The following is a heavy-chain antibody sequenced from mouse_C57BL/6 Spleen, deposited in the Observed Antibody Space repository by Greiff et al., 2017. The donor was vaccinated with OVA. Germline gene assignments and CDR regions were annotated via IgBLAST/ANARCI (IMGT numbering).Heavy chain of an antibody. CDR3: ARAYYGNSPWFAY. CDR1: GYTFTDYN. CDR2: INPNNGGT. J-gene: IGHJ3*01. V-gene: IGHV1-22*01. Sequence: VQLKESGPELVKPGASVKMSCKASGYTFTDYNMHWVKQSHGKSLEWIGYINPNNGGTSYNQKFKGKATLTVNKSSSTAYMELRSLTSEDSAVYYCARAYYGNSPWFAYWGQGTLVTVSA. D-gene: IGHD2-10*01.